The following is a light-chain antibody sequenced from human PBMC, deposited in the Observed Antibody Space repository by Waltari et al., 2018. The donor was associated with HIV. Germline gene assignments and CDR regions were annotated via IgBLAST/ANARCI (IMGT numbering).Light chain of an antibody. CDR3: SSYTSSSTRV. V-gene: IGLV2-14*03. CDR1: SSAVGGYNY. J-gene: IGLJ3*02. Sequence: QSALTQPASVSGSPGQSITISCTGTSSAVGGYNYVPWYQRHPGKAPKLIIYDVSNRPSGVSNRFSGSKSGNRASLTISGLQAEDEADYYCSSYTSSSTRVFGGGTTVTVL. CDR2: DVS.